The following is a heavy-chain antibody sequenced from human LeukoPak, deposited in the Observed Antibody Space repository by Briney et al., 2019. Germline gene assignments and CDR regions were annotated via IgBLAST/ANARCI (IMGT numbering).Heavy chain of an antibody. CDR1: GFTFSSYE. J-gene: IGHJ4*02. V-gene: IGHV3-48*03. CDR2: ISSSGSTI. CDR3: ATAVVVAATSFDY. Sequence: GGSLRLSXAASGFTFSSYEMSWVRQAPGKGLEWVSYISSSGSTIYYADSVKGRFTISRDNAKNSLYLQMNSLRAEDTAVYYCATAVVVAATSFDYWGQGTLVTVSS. D-gene: IGHD2-15*01.